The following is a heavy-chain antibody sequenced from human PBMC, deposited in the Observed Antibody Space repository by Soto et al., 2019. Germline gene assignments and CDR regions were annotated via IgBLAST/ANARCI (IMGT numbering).Heavy chain of an antibody. V-gene: IGHV4-59*01. Sequence: TSETLSLTCTVSGGSISSYYWSWIRQPPGKGLEWIGYIYYSGSTNYNPSLKSRVTISVDTSKNQFSLKLSSVTAADTAVYYCARGWFGEDLNWFDPWGQGTLVTV. CDR3: ARGWFGEDLNWFDP. J-gene: IGHJ5*02. CDR2: IYYSGST. D-gene: IGHD3-10*01. CDR1: GGSISSYY.